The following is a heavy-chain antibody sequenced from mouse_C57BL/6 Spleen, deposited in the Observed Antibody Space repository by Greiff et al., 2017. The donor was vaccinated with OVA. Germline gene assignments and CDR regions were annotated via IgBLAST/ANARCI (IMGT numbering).Heavy chain of an antibody. CDR3: ARQRTRGSRYAMDY. Sequence: EVQLQQSGPELVKPGASVKIPCKASGYTFTDYNMDWVKQSHGKSLEWIGDINPNNGGTIYNQKFKGKATLTVDKSSSTAYMELRSLTSEDTAVYYCARQRTRGSRYAMDYWGQGTSVTVSS. J-gene: IGHJ4*01. V-gene: IGHV1-18*01. D-gene: IGHD1-1*01. CDR1: GYTFTDYN. CDR2: INPNNGGT.